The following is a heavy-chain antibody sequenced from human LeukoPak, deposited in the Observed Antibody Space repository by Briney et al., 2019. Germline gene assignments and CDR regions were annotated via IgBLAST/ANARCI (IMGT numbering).Heavy chain of an antibody. Sequence: PSETLSLTCTVSGGSISSYYWRWIRQPPGKGLEWIGYIYYSGSTNYNPSLKSRVTISVDTSKNQFSLKLSSVTAADTAVYYCARERAPYYYDSSGLFDYWGQGTLVTVSS. CDR2: IYYSGST. J-gene: IGHJ4*02. CDR1: GGSISSYY. V-gene: IGHV4-59*01. CDR3: ARERAPYYYDSSGLFDY. D-gene: IGHD3-22*01.